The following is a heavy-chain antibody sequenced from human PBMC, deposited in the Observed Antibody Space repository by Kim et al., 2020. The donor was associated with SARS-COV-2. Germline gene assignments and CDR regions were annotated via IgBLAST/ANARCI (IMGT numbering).Heavy chain of an antibody. Sequence: KGRATISVDTSKNQFSLKLSSVTAADTAVYYCARTKYDILTGSDPGAFDIWGQGTMVTVSS. CDR3: ARTKYDILTGSDPGAFDI. J-gene: IGHJ3*02. V-gene: IGHV4-59*01. D-gene: IGHD3-9*01.